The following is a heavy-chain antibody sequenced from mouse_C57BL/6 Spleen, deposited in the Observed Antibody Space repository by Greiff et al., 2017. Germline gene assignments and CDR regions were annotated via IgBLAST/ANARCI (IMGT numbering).Heavy chain of an antibody. Sequence: VQLQQSGPVLVKPGASVKMSCKASGYTFTDYYMNWVKQSHGKSLEWIGVINPYNGGTSYNQKFKSKATLTVDKSSSTAYMELNSLTSEDSAVYYCAITTVASMDYWGQGTSVTVSS. V-gene: IGHV1-19*01. CDR2: INPYNGGT. D-gene: IGHD1-1*01. J-gene: IGHJ4*01. CDR3: AITTVASMDY. CDR1: GYTFTDYY.